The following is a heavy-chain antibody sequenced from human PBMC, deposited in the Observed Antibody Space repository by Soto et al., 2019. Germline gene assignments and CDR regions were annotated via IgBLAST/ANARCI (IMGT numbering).Heavy chain of an antibody. CDR2: IYWDDDK. D-gene: IGHD3-10*01. CDR1: GFSLSTSGVG. V-gene: IGHV2-5*02. J-gene: IGHJ5*02. Sequence: QITLKESGPTLVKPAQTLTLTCTFSGFSLSTSGVGVGWIRQPPGKALEWLELIYWDDDKRYSPSLKSRLTITNDTSKNQVVLTMTNMDPVDTATYYFAHRPPIWFGELLPNWFDPWGQGTLVTVSS. CDR3: AHRPPIWFGELLPNWFDP.